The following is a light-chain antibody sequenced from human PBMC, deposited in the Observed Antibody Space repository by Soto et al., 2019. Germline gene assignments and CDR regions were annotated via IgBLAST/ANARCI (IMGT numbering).Light chain of an antibody. Sequence: DIQMTQSPSSLSAFVGDRVTITCRASQDIGNFLAWYQQKPGQVPKLLIYVASTLQSGVPSRFSGSGSGTDFTLPISRLEPEDFAVYYCQQYGSSGTFGQGTKVDIK. CDR2: VAS. J-gene: IGKJ1*01. CDR3: QQYGSSGT. CDR1: QDIGNF. V-gene: IGKV1-27*01.